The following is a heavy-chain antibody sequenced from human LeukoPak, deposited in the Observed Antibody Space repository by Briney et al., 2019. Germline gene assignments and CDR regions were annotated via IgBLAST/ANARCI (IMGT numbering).Heavy chain of an antibody. Sequence: QPGGSLRLSCAASGFTFSSYWMSWVRQAPGKGLEWVANIKRDGSEKYYVDSVKGRFTISRDNANNSLYLQINSLRAEDTAVYYCARSPGMNTGSYEDYFDYWGQGTLVTVSS. CDR2: IKRDGSEK. V-gene: IGHV3-7*01. D-gene: IGHD1-26*01. CDR1: GFTFSSYW. J-gene: IGHJ4*02. CDR3: ARSPGMNTGSYEDYFDY.